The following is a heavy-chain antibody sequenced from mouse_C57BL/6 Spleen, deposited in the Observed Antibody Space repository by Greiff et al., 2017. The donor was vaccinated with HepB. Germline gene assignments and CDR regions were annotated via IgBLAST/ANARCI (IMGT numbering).Heavy chain of an antibody. CDR1: GYTFTSYW. CDR3: ARLLGYYYAMDY. Sequence: VKLQEPGAELVKPGASVKMSCKASGYTFTSYWITWVKQRPGQGLEWIGDIYPGSGSTNYNEKFKSKATLTVDTSSSTAYMQLSSLTSEDSAVYYCARLLGYYYAMDYWGQGTSVTVSS. J-gene: IGHJ4*01. V-gene: IGHV1-55*01. CDR2: IYPGSGST. D-gene: IGHD4-1*01.